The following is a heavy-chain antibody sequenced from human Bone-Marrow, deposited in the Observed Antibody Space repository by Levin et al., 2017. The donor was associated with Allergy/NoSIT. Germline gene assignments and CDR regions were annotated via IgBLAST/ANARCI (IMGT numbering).Heavy chain of an antibody. D-gene: IGHD1-26*01. V-gene: IGHV3-48*03. J-gene: IGHJ5*02. CDR2: ISSGGDTA. CDR3: ASYAGAP. Sequence: QPGGSLRLSCAASGFTFSNYEVNWVRQAPGKGLEWLSYISSGGDTAYYADSVKGRFTISRDIAKNSVYLHMTSLRAEDTAVYFWASYAGAPWGQGTLVTVSS. CDR1: GFTFSNYE.